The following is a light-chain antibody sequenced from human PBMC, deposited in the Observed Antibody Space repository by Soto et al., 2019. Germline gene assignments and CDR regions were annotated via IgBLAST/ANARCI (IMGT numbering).Light chain of an antibody. CDR3: QQYDNWPWT. V-gene: IGKV3-15*01. J-gene: IGKJ1*01. CDR1: QSVSSSY. Sequence: EIVMKQSPATLSVKQGERATLSCRASQSVSSSYLAWYQQKPGQAPRLLIYGASRRATGFPARFSGSGSGTDFTLTISSLQSEDFAVYYCQQYDNWPWTFGQGTKVDI. CDR2: GAS.